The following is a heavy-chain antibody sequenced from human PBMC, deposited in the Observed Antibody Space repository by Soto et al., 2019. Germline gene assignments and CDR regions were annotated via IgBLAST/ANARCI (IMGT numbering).Heavy chain of an antibody. Sequence: SETLSLTCAVYGGSFSGYYWSWIRQPPGKGLEWIGEINHSGSTNYNPSIKSRVTISVDTSKNQFSLKLSSVTAADTAVYYFARGRNGRYCSGGSCPKYFQHWGQGTLVTVSS. CDR1: GGSFSGYY. D-gene: IGHD2-15*01. J-gene: IGHJ1*01. CDR2: INHSGST. CDR3: ARGRNGRYCSGGSCPKYFQH. V-gene: IGHV4-34*01.